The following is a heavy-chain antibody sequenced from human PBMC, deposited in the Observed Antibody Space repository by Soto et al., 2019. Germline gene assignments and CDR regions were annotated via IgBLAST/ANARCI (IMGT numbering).Heavy chain of an antibody. Sequence: ASVKVSFNASGYTFTSYYMHWVGQAPGQGLEWMGIINPSGGSTSYAQKFRGRVTMTRDTSTSTVYMELSSLRSEDTAVYYCARGKTSPVVVTAYFDYWGQGTLVTVSS. V-gene: IGHV1-46*01. CDR2: INPSGGST. CDR3: ARGKTSPVVVTAYFDY. CDR1: GYTFTSYY. J-gene: IGHJ4*02. D-gene: IGHD2-21*02.